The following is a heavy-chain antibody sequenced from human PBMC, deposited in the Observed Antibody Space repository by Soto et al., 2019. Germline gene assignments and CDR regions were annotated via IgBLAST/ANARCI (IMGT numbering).Heavy chain of an antibody. CDR2: IRNKANKYTT. CDR1: GFTFSDHY. D-gene: IGHD2-15*01. J-gene: IGHJ4*02. V-gene: IGHV3-72*01. Sequence: EVQLVESGGGLVQPGGSLRLSCAASGFTFSDHYMDWVRQAPGKGLEWVGRIRNKANKYTTDYAASVKGRFTISRDDSKNSLYLQMDSLKTEDTAIYYCVSGYCSSATCYSSPGNYWGQGTLVTVSS. CDR3: VSGYCSSATCYSSPGNY.